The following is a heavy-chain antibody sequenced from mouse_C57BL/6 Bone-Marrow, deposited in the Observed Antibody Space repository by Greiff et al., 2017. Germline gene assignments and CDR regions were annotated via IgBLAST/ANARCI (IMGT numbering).Heavy chain of an antibody. Sequence: EVKVVESGGGLVKPGGSLKLSCAASGFTFSSYAMSWVRQTPEKRLEWVATISDGGSYTYYPDNVKGRFTISRDNAKNNLYLQMSHLKSEDTAMYYCARQVWTGTFAYWGQGTLVTVSA. CDR1: GFTFSSYA. J-gene: IGHJ3*01. V-gene: IGHV5-4*03. CDR3: ARQVWTGTFAY. D-gene: IGHD4-1*01. CDR2: ISDGGSYT.